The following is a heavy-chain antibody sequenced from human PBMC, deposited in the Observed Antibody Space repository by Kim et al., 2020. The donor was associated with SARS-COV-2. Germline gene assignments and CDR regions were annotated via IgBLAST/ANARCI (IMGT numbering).Heavy chain of an antibody. Sequence: AVKVSCKASGGTFSSYAISWVRQAPGQGLEWMGRIIHILGIANYAQKFQGRVTITADKSTSTADMELSSLRSEDTAVYYCASWAGYGDPYYYYGMDVWGQGTTVTVSS. J-gene: IGHJ6*02. CDR3: ASWAGYGDPYYYYGMDV. D-gene: IGHD4-17*01. CDR2: IIHILGIA. V-gene: IGHV1-69*04. CDR1: GGTFSSYA.